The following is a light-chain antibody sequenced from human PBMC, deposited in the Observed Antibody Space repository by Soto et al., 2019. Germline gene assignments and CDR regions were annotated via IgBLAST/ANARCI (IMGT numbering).Light chain of an antibody. CDR2: GAS. CDR1: QSVSSNY. CDR3: QQDDNSPLT. J-gene: IGKJ4*01. V-gene: IGKV3-20*01. Sequence: DTVLTQSPGTLSLPPGERATLSCRASQSVSSNYLAWYQQKPGQAHRLLIYGASNRATGIPDRFSGSGSGTDFTLTISRLEPEDFAVYYCQQDDNSPLTFGGGTKVDIK.